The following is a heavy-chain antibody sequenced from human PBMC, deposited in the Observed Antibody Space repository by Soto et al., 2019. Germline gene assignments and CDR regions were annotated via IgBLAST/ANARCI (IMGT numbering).Heavy chain of an antibody. CDR1: GFTFDDYA. J-gene: IGHJ4*02. Sequence: PGGSLRLSCAASGFTFDDYAMHWVRQAPGKGLEWVSGISWNSGSIGYADSVKGRFTISRDNAKNSLYLQMNSLRAEDTALYYCAKDITAALNGFDYWGQGTLVTVSS. V-gene: IGHV3-9*01. D-gene: IGHD6-13*01. CDR2: ISWNSGSI. CDR3: AKDITAALNGFDY.